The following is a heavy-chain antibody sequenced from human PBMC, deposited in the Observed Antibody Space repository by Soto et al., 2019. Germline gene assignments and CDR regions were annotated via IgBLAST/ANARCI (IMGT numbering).Heavy chain of an antibody. D-gene: IGHD6-13*01. V-gene: IGHV6-1*01. CDR2: TYYRSKWYN. J-gene: IGHJ6*02. Sequence: SQTLSLTCAISGDSVSSNSAAWNWIRQSPSRGLEWLGRTYYRSKWYNDYAVSVKSRITIDPDTPKNQFSLQLNSVTPEDTAVYYCARDQGIAAEDYYYYYGMDVWGQGTTVTVSS. CDR1: GDSVSSNSAA. CDR3: ARDQGIAAEDYYYYYGMDV.